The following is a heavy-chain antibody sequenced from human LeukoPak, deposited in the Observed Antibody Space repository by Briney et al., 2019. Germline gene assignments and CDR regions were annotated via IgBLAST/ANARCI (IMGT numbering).Heavy chain of an antibody. CDR2: ISYDGSNK. V-gene: IGHV3-30-3*01. CDR1: GFTFSSYA. Sequence: GRSLRLSCAASGFTFSSYAMHWFRQAPGKGLEWVAVISYDGSNKYYADSVKGRFTISRDNSKNTLYLQMNSLRAEDSALYYCVKEKGRSGYYYYFDLWGRGTLVTVSS. J-gene: IGHJ2*01. D-gene: IGHD3-22*01. CDR3: VKEKGRSGYYYYFDL.